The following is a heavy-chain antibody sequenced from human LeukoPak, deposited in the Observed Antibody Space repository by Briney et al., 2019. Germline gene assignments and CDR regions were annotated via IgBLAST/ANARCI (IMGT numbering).Heavy chain of an antibody. J-gene: IGHJ4*02. Sequence: GGSLRLSCAASGFSFSNYAMTWVRQAPGKGLEWVSAIGGDGHSTDYADSVKGRFTIPRDNSKNTLYLQMNSLRAEDTALYYCAKRAGGTPDYWGLGTLVTVSS. V-gene: IGHV3-23*01. CDR1: GFSFSNYA. D-gene: IGHD1-26*01. CDR3: AKRAGGTPDY. CDR2: IGGDGHST.